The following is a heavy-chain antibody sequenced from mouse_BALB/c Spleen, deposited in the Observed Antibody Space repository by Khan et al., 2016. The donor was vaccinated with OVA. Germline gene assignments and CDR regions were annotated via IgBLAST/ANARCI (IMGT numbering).Heavy chain of an antibody. J-gene: IGHJ3*01. CDR2: ISSGGDYT. V-gene: IGHV5-6*01. CDR1: GFTFSSYS. Sequence: EVHLVESGGDLVKPGGSLTLSCAASGFTFSSYSMSWVRQTPDKRLEWVASISSGGDYTYYPDSVKGRFTISRDNAKNTLYLQMSDLKSEDTAMYYCADHLTGSFAYWGQGTLVTVSA. CDR3: ADHLTGSFAY. D-gene: IGHD4-1*01.